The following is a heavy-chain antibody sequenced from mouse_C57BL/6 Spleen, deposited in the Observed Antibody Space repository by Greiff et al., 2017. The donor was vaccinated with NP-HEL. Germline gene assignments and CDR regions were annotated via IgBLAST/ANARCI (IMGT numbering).Heavy chain of an antibody. D-gene: IGHD6-2*01. CDR3: ARSWAASSNVFDY. Sequence: QVQLQQSGAELARPGASVKLSCKASGYTFTSYGISWVKQRTGQGLEWIGEIYPRSGNTYYNEKFKGKATLTADKSSSTAYMELRSLTSEDSAVYFCARSWAASSNVFDYWGQGTTLTVSS. CDR2: IYPRSGNT. CDR1: GYTFTSYG. J-gene: IGHJ2*01. V-gene: IGHV1-81*01.